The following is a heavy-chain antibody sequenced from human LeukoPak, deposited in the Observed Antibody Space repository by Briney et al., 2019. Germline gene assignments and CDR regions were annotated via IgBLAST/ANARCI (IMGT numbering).Heavy chain of an antibody. CDR3: AKDGGSGATRPIDF. J-gene: IGHJ4*02. V-gene: IGHV3-43*01. D-gene: IGHD1-26*01. Sequence: GESLILSCAASGFTFDDYTMHWVRQAPGKGLEWVSLISWDGVSTYYADSVKGRFTISRDNSKNSLYLQLNSLRTEDTAFYYCAKDGGSGATRPIDFWGQGTLVTVSS. CDR1: GFTFDDYT. CDR2: ISWDGVST.